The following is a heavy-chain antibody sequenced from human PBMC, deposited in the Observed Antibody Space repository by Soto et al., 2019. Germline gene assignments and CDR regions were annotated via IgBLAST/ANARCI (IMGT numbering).Heavy chain of an antibody. J-gene: IGHJ5*01. D-gene: IGHD3-10*01. CDR1: GGSFSGYY. CDR2: INHSGST. CDR3: ARGGYFYGSGRRSNCCES. V-gene: IGHV4-34*01. Sequence: PSEKLPLTYAVYGGSFSGYYWSWIRQPPGKGLEWIGEINHSGSTNYNPSLKSRVTISVDTSKNQFSLILSSVTAADTAVYYCARGGYFYGSGRRSNCCESWCQGPLVTVS.